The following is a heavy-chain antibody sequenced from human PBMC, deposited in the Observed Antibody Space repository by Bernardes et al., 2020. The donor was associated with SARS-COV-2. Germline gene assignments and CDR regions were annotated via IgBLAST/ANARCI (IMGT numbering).Heavy chain of an antibody. CDR3: AREGGTSGRGMDV. CDR2: MYASGSS. D-gene: IGHD3-10*01. CDR1: GGSISTYY. J-gene: IGHJ6*02. Sequence: ETLSHNCSVSGGSISTYYWSWIRQPAGKGLEWIGRMYASGSSNHNPSLRSRITMSVDTPQNQISLELSSVTAADTAVYYCAREGGTSGRGMDVWGQGTTVTVSS. V-gene: IGHV4-4*07.